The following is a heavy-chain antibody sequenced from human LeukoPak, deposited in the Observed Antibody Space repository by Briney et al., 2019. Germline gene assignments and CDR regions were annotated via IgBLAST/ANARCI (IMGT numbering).Heavy chain of an antibody. CDR1: GGTFSSYA. CDR2: INPNSGGT. Sequence: ASVKVSCKASGGTFSSYAISWVRQAPGQGLEWMGWINPNSGGTNYAQKFQGRVTMTRDTSISTAYMELSRLRSDDTAVYYCASINSGSYYHDAFDIWGQGTMVTVSS. J-gene: IGHJ3*02. V-gene: IGHV1-2*02. CDR3: ASINSGSYYHDAFDI. D-gene: IGHD1-26*01.